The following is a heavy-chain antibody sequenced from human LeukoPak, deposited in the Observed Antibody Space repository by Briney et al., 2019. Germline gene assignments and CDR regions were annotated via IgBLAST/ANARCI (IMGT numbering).Heavy chain of an antibody. CDR2: ITTSGGDA. J-gene: IGHJ4*02. CDR3: ARGRNWIFDY. CDR1: GFTFSNYG. Sequence: GGSLTLSCAASGFTFSNYGMNWVRQAPGKGLEWVSSITTSGGDAYYADSVKGQFTISRDNSKNTLYLQMTSLRAEDTAIYYCARGRNWIFDYWGEGTLVTVSS. V-gene: IGHV3-23*01. D-gene: IGHD1-1*01.